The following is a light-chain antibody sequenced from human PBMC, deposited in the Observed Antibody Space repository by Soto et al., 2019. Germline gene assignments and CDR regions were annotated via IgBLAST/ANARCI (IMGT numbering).Light chain of an antibody. CDR2: DAS. Sequence: EIVLTQSPATLSLSPGNRATLSCRASQSVSSSLAWYQHQPGQAPRLLIYDASNRATGIPARCSGSGSGTHFTLSISSLEPEDFGVYYCQHRSNWPSVTFGGWTKLEIK. CDR3: QHRSNWPSVT. J-gene: IGKJ4*01. CDR1: QSVSSS. V-gene: IGKV3-11*01.